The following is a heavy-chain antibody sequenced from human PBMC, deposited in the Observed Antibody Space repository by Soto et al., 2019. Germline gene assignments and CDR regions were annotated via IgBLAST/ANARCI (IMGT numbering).Heavy chain of an antibody. CDR1: GGTFSSYA. CDR3: ARDSSGWYGYFDY. D-gene: IGHD6-19*01. CDR2: IIPIFGTA. V-gene: IGHV1-69*05. Sequence: SVKVSCKASGGTFSSYAISWVRQAPGQGLEWMGGIIPIFGTANYAQKFQGRVTITRDTSASTAYMELSSLRSEDTAVYYCARDSSGWYGYFDYWGQGTLVTVSS. J-gene: IGHJ4*02.